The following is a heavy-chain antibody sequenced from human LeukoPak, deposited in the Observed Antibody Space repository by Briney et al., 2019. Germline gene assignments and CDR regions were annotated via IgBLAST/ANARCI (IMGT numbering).Heavy chain of an antibody. CDR2: IWYDASGQ. V-gene: IGHV3-33*01. J-gene: IGHJ4*02. D-gene: IGHD3-10*01. CDR3: ARDSIEYGSGTYYDY. CDR1: GFSFSTYG. Sequence: GRSLRLSCAASGFSFSTYGMHWVRQAPGKGLEWVAMIWYDASGQHYADSVKGRFTISRDNSKNTLNLQMNSLRDEDTAVYYCARDSIEYGSGTYYDYWGQGTLVTVSS.